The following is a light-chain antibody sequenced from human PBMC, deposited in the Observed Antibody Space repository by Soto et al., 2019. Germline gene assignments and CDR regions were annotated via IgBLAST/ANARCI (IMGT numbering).Light chain of an antibody. J-gene: IGKJ2*01. CDR3: QHRGRWPRT. CDR2: GAS. V-gene: IGKV3-11*01. Sequence: EIVLTQSPATLSLSPGERATLSCRASQSVSSYLAWYQQKPGQAPRLLIYGASNRATGIPARFSGSGSGTDFTLIISSLEPEDFAVYYCQHRGRWPRTFGQGTKLEIK. CDR1: QSVSSY.